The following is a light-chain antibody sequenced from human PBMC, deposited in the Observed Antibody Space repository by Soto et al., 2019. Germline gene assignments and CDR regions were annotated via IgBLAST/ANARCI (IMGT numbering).Light chain of an antibody. J-gene: IGLJ1*01. CDR1: TGAVTSGHY. CDR2: DTS. CDR3: LLSYSGARLYV. Sequence: QAVVTQEPSLTVSPGGTVTLTCGSSTGAVTSGHYPYWFQQKPGQAPRTLIYDTSNKHSWTPARFSGSLLGGKAALTLSGARLEDEAEYSCLLSYSGARLYVFGTGTKLTVL. V-gene: IGLV7-46*01.